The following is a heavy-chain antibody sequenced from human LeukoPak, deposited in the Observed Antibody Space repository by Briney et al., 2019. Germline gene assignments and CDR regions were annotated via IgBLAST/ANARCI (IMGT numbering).Heavy chain of an antibody. Sequence: GGSLRLSCAASGFTFSSYAMHWVHQAPGKGLEWVAVISYDGSNKYYADSVKGRFTISRDNSKNTLYLQMNSLRAEDTAVYYCAREGMVVPAATFDYWGQGTLVTVSS. V-gene: IGHV3-30*04. J-gene: IGHJ4*02. D-gene: IGHD2-2*01. CDR3: AREGMVVPAATFDY. CDR1: GFTFSSYA. CDR2: ISYDGSNK.